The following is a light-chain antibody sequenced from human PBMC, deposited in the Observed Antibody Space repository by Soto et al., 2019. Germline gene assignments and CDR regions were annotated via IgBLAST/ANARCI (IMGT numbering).Light chain of an antibody. Sequence: AIRMTQSPSSLSASTGDRVTITRRASQGISSYLAWYQQKPGKAPKILIYAASTLQSGVPSRFSGSGSGTDFTLTISCLQSEDFATYYCQQYYSYPTFGGGTKVDIK. CDR3: QQYYSYPT. CDR2: AAS. J-gene: IGKJ4*01. CDR1: QGISSY. V-gene: IGKV1-8*01.